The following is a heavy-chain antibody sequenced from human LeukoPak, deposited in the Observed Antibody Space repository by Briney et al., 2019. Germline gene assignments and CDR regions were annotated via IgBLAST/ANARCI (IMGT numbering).Heavy chain of an antibody. CDR1: GGSISSGDYY. V-gene: IGHV4-30-4*02. Sequence: SETLSLTCTVSGGSISSGDYYWSWIRQPPGKGLEWIGYIYYSGSTYYNPSLKSRVTISVDTSKNQFSLKLSSVTAADTAVYHCARDAAARPGARYYYYGMDVWGQGTTVTVSS. D-gene: IGHD6-6*01. J-gene: IGHJ6*02. CDR2: IYYSGST. CDR3: ARDAAARPGARYYYYGMDV.